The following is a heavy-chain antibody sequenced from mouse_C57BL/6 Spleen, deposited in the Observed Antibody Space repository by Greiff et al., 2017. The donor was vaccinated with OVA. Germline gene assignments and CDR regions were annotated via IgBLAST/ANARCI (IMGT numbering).Heavy chain of an antibody. J-gene: IGHJ2*01. CDR1: GYTFTSYW. CDR3: ARSEGLLLRAFYY. D-gene: IGHD1-1*01. Sequence: QVQLQHPGAELVRPGSSVKLSCKASGYTFTSYWMHWVKQRPIQGLEWIGNIDPSDSETHSNQKFKDKATLTVDKYSSTAYMQLSSLTSEDSSVYYWARSEGLLLRAFYYWGQGTTLTVSS. CDR2: IDPSDSET. V-gene: IGHV1-52*01.